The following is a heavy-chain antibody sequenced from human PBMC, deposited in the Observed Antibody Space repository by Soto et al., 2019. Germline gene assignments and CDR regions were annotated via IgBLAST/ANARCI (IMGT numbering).Heavy chain of an antibody. CDR2: INPSGGYT. D-gene: IGHD2-15*01. V-gene: IGHV1-46*01. J-gene: IGHJ5*02. CDR3: ARDIVVVVAATGYNWFDP. Sequence: ASVKVSCKASGYTFTSYYMNWVRQAPGQGLEWLGIINPSGGYTTYAQRFLGRVTMTSDTSTSTAYMELSSLRSEDTAVYYCARDIVVVVAATGYNWFDPWGQGTLVTVSS. CDR1: GYTFTSYY.